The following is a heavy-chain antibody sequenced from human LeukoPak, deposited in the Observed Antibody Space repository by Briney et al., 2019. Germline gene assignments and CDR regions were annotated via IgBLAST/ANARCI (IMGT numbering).Heavy chain of an antibody. J-gene: IGHJ6*02. Sequence: PGGSLRLSCAASGFNFYDYAIHWVRQAPGKGLEWVSGIDWNGVTVVYADSVKGRFTISRDNAKNTLYLQMNTLRVEDTAVYYCTRDLMDYDVSTGLHHYYMDVWGQGTTVTVSS. V-gene: IGHV3-9*01. CDR2: IDWNGVTV. CDR1: GFNFYDYA. CDR3: TRDLMDYDVSTGLHHYYMDV. D-gene: IGHD3-9*01.